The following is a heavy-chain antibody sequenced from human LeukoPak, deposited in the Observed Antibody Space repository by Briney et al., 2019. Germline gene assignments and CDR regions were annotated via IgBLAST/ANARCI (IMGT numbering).Heavy chain of an antibody. D-gene: IGHD3-3*01. CDR3: ARASYYDFWSGYEGYFDY. CDR1: GGSINSYY. J-gene: IGHJ4*02. V-gene: IGHV4-59*08. CDR2: ISYSGTT. Sequence: SETLSLTCTVSGGSINSYYWSWIRQPPGKGLGWIGYISYSGTTSYDPSLKSRVTMSLDTSKNQFSLKLSSVTAADTAVYYCARASYYDFWSGYEGYFDYWGQGTLVTVSS.